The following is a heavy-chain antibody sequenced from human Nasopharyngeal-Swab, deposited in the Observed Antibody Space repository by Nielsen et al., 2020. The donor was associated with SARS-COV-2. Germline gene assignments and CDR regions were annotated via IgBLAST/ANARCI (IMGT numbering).Heavy chain of an antibody. Sequence: GREAPGKGREWGANIKQDGSEKYYVASVKGRFTISIDNAKNSLYLQMNSLRAEDTAVYYCARGWSGYYTAFWFDPWGQGTLVTVSS. CDR2: IKQDGSEK. CDR3: ARGWSGYYTAFWFDP. J-gene: IGHJ5*02. D-gene: IGHD3-3*01. V-gene: IGHV3-7*01.